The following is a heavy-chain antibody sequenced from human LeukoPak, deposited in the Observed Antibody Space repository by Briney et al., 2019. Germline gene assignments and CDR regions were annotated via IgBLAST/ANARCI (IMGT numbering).Heavy chain of an antibody. CDR3: AKERPDGGYGYCTTSSCQSPGV. CDR1: GFTFSSYW. Sequence: QPGGSPRLSCAASGFTFSSYWMSWVRQAPGKGLEWVANIKQDGSEKYYVDSVKGRFTISRDNAKNSLYLQMNSLRVDDTAVYYCAKERPDGGYGYCTTSSCQSPGVWGKATTVTVSS. J-gene: IGHJ6*04. D-gene: IGHD2-2*03. CDR2: IKQDGSEK. V-gene: IGHV3-7*03.